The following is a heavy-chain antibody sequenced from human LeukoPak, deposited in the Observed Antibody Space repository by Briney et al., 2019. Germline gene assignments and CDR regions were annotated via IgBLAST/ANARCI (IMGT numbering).Heavy chain of an antibody. Sequence: GGSLRLSCTVSGFTVSSNYMSWVRQAPGKGLQWVSVIYSGGNTYYADSVKGRFTISRDNSKNTLYLQMNSLRAEDTAVYYCAGRTVTPYYHDSSGFHLQYWGQGTLVTVSS. V-gene: IGHV3-53*01. CDR2: IYSGGNT. CDR3: AGRTVTPYYHDSSGFHLQY. CDR1: GFTVSSNY. J-gene: IGHJ1*01. D-gene: IGHD3-22*01.